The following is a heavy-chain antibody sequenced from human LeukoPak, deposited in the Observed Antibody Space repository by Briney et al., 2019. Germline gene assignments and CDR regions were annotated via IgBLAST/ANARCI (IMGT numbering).Heavy chain of an antibody. CDR2: IKLDGSEK. CDR1: GFSLSNYW. D-gene: IGHD1-26*01. Sequence: GGSLRLSCAASGFSLSNYWISWVRQAPGKGLEWVANIKLDGSEKHYVNSVKGRFTISRDNAKNSLNLQMNSLRAEDTAVYYCARETRGSYVPGLDSWGQGTLVTVSS. J-gene: IGHJ4*02. CDR3: ARETRGSYVPGLDS. V-gene: IGHV3-7*01.